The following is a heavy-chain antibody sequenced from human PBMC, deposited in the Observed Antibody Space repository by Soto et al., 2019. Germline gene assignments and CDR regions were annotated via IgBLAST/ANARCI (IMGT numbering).Heavy chain of an antibody. V-gene: IGHV4-30-4*01. CDR3: ARDGLSITMVRGVIIDYYYYGMDV. CDR1: GGSISSGDYY. CDR2: IYYSGST. D-gene: IGHD3-10*01. J-gene: IGHJ6*02. Sequence: QVQLQESGPGLVKPSQTLSLTCTVSGGSISSGDYYWSWIRQPPGKGLEWIGYIYYSGSTYYNPSLKSRVTLSVDTSKNQFSLKLSSVTAADTAVYYCARDGLSITMVRGVIIDYYYYGMDVWGQGTTVTVSS.